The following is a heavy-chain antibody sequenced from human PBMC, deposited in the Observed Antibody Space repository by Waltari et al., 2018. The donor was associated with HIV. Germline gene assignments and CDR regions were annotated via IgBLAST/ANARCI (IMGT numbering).Heavy chain of an antibody. D-gene: IGHD2-2*01. CDR1: EYNFTSSA. CDR3: ARALGRGYCGSTSCFIDY. Sequence: QVQLVQSGDGVTKPGASVKLACKAPEYNFTSSANKWLRPAAGPGLEWMGWMNPNSGNAGYVQKFQGRVTMTRNTSISTAYMELSSLRSDDTAVYYCARALGRGYCGSTSCFIDYWGQGTLVTVSS. V-gene: IGHV1-8*01. CDR2: MNPNSGNA. J-gene: IGHJ4*02.